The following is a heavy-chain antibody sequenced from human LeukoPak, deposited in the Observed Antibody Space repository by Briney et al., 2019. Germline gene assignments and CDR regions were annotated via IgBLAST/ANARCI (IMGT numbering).Heavy chain of an antibody. D-gene: IGHD5-24*01. V-gene: IGHV4-39*01. CDR3: ARPRDGYNSDAFDI. CDR1: GGSISSSSYY. CDR2: IYYSGST. Sequence: SETLSLTCTVSGGSISSSSYYWGWIRPPPGKGLEWIGSIYYSGSTYYNPSLKSRVTISVDTSKNQFSLKLSSVTAADTAVYYCARPRDGYNSDAFDIWGQGTMVTVSS. J-gene: IGHJ3*02.